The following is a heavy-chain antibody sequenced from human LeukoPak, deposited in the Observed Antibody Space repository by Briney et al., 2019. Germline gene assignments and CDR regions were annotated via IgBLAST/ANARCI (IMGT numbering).Heavy chain of an antibody. Sequence: GGSLRLSCAASGFTFSNYWMRWVRQAPGKGLVWVSRINSDGINTSYADFVKGRFTISRGNAKNTLYLQMNSLRAEDTAVYYCARGRGYSYGWIGEKLLDYWGQGTLVTVSS. CDR1: GFTFSNYW. J-gene: IGHJ4*02. V-gene: IGHV3-74*01. CDR3: ARGRGYSYGWIGEKLLDY. D-gene: IGHD5-18*01. CDR2: INSDGINT.